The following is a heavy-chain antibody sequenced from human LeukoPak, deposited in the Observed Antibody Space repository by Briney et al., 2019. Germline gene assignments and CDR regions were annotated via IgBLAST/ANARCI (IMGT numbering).Heavy chain of an antibody. Sequence: SETLSLTCNVSGGSIISSSYYWGWIRQPPGKGLEWIGSIYYSGNTYYNPSLKSRVTISVDTSKNQFSLKLSSVTAADTAVFYCARRSSYYASGWFDLWGQGTLVTVSS. CDR3: ARRSSYYASGWFDL. CDR2: IYYSGNT. V-gene: IGHV4-39*01. CDR1: GGSIISSSYY. J-gene: IGHJ5*02. D-gene: IGHD3-10*01.